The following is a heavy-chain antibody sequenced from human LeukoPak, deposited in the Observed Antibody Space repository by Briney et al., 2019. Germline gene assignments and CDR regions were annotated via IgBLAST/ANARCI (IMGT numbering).Heavy chain of an antibody. V-gene: IGHV7-4-1*02. CDR3: ARVRTAAAGTFYYYGMDV. Sequence: GASVKVSCKASGYTFTRYAMNWVRQAPGQGLEWMGWINTNTGNPTYAQGFTGRFVFSLDTSVGTAYLQISSLKAEDTAVYYCARVRTAAAGTFYYYGMDVWGQGTTVTVSS. J-gene: IGHJ6*02. CDR1: GYTFTRYA. CDR2: INTNTGNP. D-gene: IGHD6-13*01.